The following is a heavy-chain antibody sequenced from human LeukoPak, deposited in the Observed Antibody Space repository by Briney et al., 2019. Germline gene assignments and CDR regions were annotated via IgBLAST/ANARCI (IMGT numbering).Heavy chain of an antibody. CDR3: ARSLPDYFDY. Sequence: GGSLRLSCAASGFTFSSYGMHWVRQAPGKGLEWVAVISYDGSNKGYADSVKGRFTISRDNSKNSLYLQMNSLRTEDTALYYCARSLPDYFDYWGQGTLVTVSS. J-gene: IGHJ4*02. CDR2: ISYDGSNK. V-gene: IGHV3-30*03. CDR1: GFTFSSYG.